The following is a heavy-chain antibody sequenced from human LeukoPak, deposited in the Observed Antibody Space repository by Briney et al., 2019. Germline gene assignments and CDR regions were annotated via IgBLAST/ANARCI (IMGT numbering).Heavy chain of an antibody. CDR3: ARHREDSTYYDILTGYPPGWFDP. Sequence: KPSETLSLTCTVSGGSISSYYWSWVRQPPGKGLEWVGYIYYSGSTNYNPSLKSRVTISVDTSKNQFSLKLSSVTAADTAVYYRARHREDSTYYDILTGYPPGWFDPWGQGTLVTVSS. CDR1: GGSISSYY. J-gene: IGHJ5*02. V-gene: IGHV4-59*08. CDR2: IYYSGST. D-gene: IGHD3-9*01.